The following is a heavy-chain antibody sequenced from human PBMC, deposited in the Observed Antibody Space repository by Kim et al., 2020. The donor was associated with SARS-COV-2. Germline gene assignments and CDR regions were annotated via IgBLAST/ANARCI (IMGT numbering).Heavy chain of an antibody. V-gene: IGHV1-69*13. CDR1: GGTFSSYA. CDR3: ARHSAAGTPILVWFDP. J-gene: IGHJ5*02. D-gene: IGHD6-13*01. Sequence: SVKVSCKASGGTFSSYAISWVRQAPGQGLEWMGGIIPIFGTANYAQKFQGRVTITADESTSTAYMELSSLRSEDTAVYYCARHSAAGTPILVWFDPWGQGTLVTVSS. CDR2: IIPIFGTA.